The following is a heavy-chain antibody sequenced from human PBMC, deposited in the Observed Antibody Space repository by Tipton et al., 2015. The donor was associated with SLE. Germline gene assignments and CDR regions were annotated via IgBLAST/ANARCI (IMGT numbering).Heavy chain of an antibody. D-gene: IGHD2-21*01. CDR3: AREVITITDSDAFDI. V-gene: IGHV4-31*02. Sequence: LRLSCTVSGGSISSNNFFWSWLRQHPGKGLEWIGYIYYSGSAFYNPSLKSRVTMSVDTSKNQFFMRLSFATAADTAVYYCAREVITITDSDAFDIWGQGTMVTVSS. CDR2: IYYSGSA. J-gene: IGHJ3*02. CDR1: GGSISSNNFF.